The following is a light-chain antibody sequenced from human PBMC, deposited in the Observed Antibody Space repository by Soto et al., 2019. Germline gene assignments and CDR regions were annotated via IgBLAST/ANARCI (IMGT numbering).Light chain of an antibody. V-gene: IGKV1-39*01. CDR1: QSINLY. CDR2: ATS. J-gene: IGKJ2*01. CDR3: LQSDRSPYT. Sequence: IQLTQSPSSLSASVGDRVTVTCRASQSINLYLNWYQQKPGKAPTLLIYATSSLQSGGPSRFSCGGSRTDFTLTILCLQTEGFATYYCLQSDRSPYTFGQGTKLEI.